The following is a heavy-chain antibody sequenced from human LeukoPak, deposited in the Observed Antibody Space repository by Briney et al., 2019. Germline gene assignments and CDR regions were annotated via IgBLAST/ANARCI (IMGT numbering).Heavy chain of an antibody. D-gene: IGHD1-26*01. J-gene: IGHJ3*02. V-gene: IGHV4-31*03. Sequence: SETLSLTCTVSGGSISSGGYYWSWIRQHPGKGLEWIGYIYYSGSTYYNPSLKSRVTISVDTSKNQFSLKLSSVTAADTAVYYCARDRPGILADAFDIWGQGTMVTVSS. CDR3: ARDRPGILADAFDI. CDR2: IYYSGST. CDR1: GGSISSGGYY.